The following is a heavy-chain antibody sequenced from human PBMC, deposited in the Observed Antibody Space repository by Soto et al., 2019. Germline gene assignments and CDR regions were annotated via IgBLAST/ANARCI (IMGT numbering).Heavy chain of an antibody. Sequence: PSETLSLTCTVSGDSVGSSAAMYWAWVRQPPGKELEFIGKIYRSGSTLLNSALQSRVTLSMEPSKNQFSLNLRSVTVGDTARYFCARANESGDYHGMSIRGPGITVTVSS. D-gene: IGHD1-1*01. CDR2: IYRSGST. V-gene: IGHV4-61*08. CDR1: GDSVGSSAAMY. CDR3: ARANESGDYHGMSI. J-gene: IGHJ6*02.